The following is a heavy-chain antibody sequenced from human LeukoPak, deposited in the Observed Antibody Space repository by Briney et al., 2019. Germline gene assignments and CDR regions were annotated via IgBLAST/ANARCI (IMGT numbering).Heavy chain of an antibody. CDR2: IYYSGST. CDR1: GGSISSSSYY. V-gene: IGHV4-39*07. D-gene: IGHD3-10*01. Sequence: SEALSLTCTVSGGSISSSSYYWGWIRQPPGKGLEWIGSIYYSGSTYYNPSLKSRVTISVDTSKNQFSLKLSSVTAADTAVYYCARLSMVPGVQTFDYWGQGTLVTVSS. J-gene: IGHJ4*02. CDR3: ARLSMVPGVQTFDY.